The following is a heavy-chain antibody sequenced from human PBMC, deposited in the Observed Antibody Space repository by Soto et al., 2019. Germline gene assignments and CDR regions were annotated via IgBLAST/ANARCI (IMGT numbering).Heavy chain of an antibody. Sequence: PGGSLRLSCAASGFTFSSYGMHWVRQAPGKGLEWVAVISYDGSNKYYADSVKGRFTISRDNSKNTLYLQMNSLRAEDTAVYYCAKEKSVGASYYFDSWGQGT. CDR2: ISYDGSNK. CDR3: AKEKSVGASYYFDS. J-gene: IGHJ4*02. CDR1: GFTFSSYG. D-gene: IGHD1-26*01. V-gene: IGHV3-30*18.